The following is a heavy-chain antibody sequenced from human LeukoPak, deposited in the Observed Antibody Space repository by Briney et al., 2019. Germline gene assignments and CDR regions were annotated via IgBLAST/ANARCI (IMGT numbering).Heavy chain of an antibody. J-gene: IGHJ4*02. CDR3: ARRGYHDSSGYDY. V-gene: IGHV3-21*06. CDR1: GFTFSSYS. CDR2: ISSRSGYI. Sequence: GGSLRLSCAAPGFTFSSYSMNWVRQAPGKGLEWVSSISSRSGYIYYADSVKGRFTISRDNAKNSVFLQMNNLRVEDTAIYYCARRGYHDSSGYDYWGQGTPVTVSS. D-gene: IGHD3-22*01.